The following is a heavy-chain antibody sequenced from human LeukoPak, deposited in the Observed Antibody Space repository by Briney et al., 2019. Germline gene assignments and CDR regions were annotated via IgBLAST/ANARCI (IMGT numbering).Heavy chain of an antibody. J-gene: IGHJ4*02. CDR2: IYYSGNT. D-gene: IGHD6-19*01. Sequence: SETLSLTCTVSGGSISSSDYYWGWIRQPPGKGLEWIATIYYSGNTYYNPSLKSRVTILMDMSKNQFSLRLTSVTAADTAIYYCARDPSQWLIPYYFDYWGQGILVTVSS. V-gene: IGHV4-39*07. CDR3: ARDPSQWLIPYYFDY. CDR1: GGSISSSDYY.